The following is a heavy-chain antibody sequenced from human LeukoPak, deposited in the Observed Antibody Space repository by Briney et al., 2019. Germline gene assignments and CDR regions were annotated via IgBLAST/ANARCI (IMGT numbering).Heavy chain of an antibody. CDR3: TRLSGYAHNDY. CDR2: IRSQAYGGTT. CDR1: WWNLCWSP. V-gene: IGHV3-49*02. D-gene: IGHD3-16*01. Sequence: PGRSLRLFLPGSWWNLCWSPQGWVRQAPGKGLEWVGFIRSQAYGGTTEYAASVKGRFNISRDDSKRIAYLQMNSLKTGDTAVYYCTRLSGYAHNDYCGQGNLVTVSS. J-gene: IGHJ4*02.